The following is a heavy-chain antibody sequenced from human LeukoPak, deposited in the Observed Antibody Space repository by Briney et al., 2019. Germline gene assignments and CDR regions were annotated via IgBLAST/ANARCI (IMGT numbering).Heavy chain of an antibody. CDR1: GFTFSNYW. CDR2: INSDGSST. J-gene: IGHJ4*02. Sequence: TGGSLRLSCAASGFTFSNYWMHWVRQAPGKGLVWVSPINSDGSSTTYADSVKGRFTISRDNAKNTLHLQMNSLRVEDTAVYYCTRDRSNWNDGDCWGQGTLVTVSS. V-gene: IGHV3-74*01. D-gene: IGHD1-20*01. CDR3: TRDRSNWNDGDC.